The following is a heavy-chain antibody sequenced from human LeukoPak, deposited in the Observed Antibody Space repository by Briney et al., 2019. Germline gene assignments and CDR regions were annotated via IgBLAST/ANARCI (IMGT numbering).Heavy chain of an antibody. CDR1: GFTFSSYS. D-gene: IGHD3-10*01. J-gene: IGHJ4*02. Sequence: PGGSLRLSCAASGFTFSSYSMNWVRQAPGKGLEWVSSISSSSSYIYYADSAKGRFTISRDNAKNSLYLQMNSLRAEDTAVYYCAKHVTMVRGVIDGLDYWGQGTLVTVSS. V-gene: IGHV3-21*04. CDR3: AKHVTMVRGVIDGLDY. CDR2: ISSSSSYI.